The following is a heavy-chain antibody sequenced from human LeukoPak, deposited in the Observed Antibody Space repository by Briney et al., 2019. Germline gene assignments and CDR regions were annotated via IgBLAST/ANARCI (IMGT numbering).Heavy chain of an antibody. CDR1: GFTFSDYY. J-gene: IGHJ5*02. Sequence: GGSLRLSCAASGFTFSDYYMSWIRQAPGKGLEWVSYISSSSYTNYADSVKGRFTISRDNAKNSLYLQMNSLRAEDTAVYYCARDLKAAAGPYDPWGQGTLVTVSS. V-gene: IGHV3-11*05. CDR3: ARDLKAAAGPYDP. D-gene: IGHD6-13*01. CDR2: ISSSSYT.